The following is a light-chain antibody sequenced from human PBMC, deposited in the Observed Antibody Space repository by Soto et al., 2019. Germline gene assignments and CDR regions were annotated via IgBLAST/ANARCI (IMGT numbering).Light chain of an antibody. V-gene: IGLV2-11*01. J-gene: IGLJ2*01. CDR2: DVT. CDR3: CSYASNYTSI. Sequence: QSVLTQPRSVSGAPGQSVTISCTGSYRDVGTFYFVSWYQQYPGKGPKLIIYDVTERPSGVPDRFSGSKSGTTASLPISGLQAEDEADYDCCSYASNYTSIFGSVTKLTVL. CDR1: YRDVGTFYF.